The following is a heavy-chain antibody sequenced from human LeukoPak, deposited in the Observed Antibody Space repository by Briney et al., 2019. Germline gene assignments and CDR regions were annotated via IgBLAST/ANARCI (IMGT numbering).Heavy chain of an antibody. CDR2: INPNSGGT. V-gene: IGHV1-2*02. J-gene: IGHJ4*02. Sequence: ASVKVSCKASGYTFTGYYMHWVRQAPGQGLEWMGWINPNSGGTNYAQKVQGRVTMTRDTAISTAYMELSRLRSDDTAVYYCARAWLRLNPYFDYWGQGTLVTVSS. D-gene: IGHD5-12*01. CDR1: GYTFTGYY. CDR3: ARAWLRLNPYFDY.